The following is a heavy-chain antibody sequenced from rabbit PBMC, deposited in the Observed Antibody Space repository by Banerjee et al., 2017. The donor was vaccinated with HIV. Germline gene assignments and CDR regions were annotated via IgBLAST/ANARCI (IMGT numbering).Heavy chain of an antibody. CDR2: IHINSGST. CDR3: ARGGGAGTGYDF. D-gene: IGHD7-1*01. CDR1: GFSFSSSYY. Sequence: QEQLEESGGDLVKPGASLTLTCTTSGFSFSSSYYMCWVRQAPGKGLEWIGCIHINSGSTYYASWAKGRFTISKTSSTTVTLQMTSLTAADTATYFCARGGGAGTGYDFWGPGTLVTVS. V-gene: IGHV1S45*01. J-gene: IGHJ6*01.